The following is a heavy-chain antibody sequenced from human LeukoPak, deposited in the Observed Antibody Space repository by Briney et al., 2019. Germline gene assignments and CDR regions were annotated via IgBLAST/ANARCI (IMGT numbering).Heavy chain of an antibody. CDR1: GFTFSSYS. D-gene: IGHD6-19*01. Sequence: GGSLRLSCAASGFTFSSYSMNWVRQAPGKGLEWVSSISSSSSYIYYADSVKGRFTISRDNAKNSLYLQMNSLRAEDTAAYYFARGSVAGTPPLDYWGREPWSRSP. CDR3: ARGSVAGTPPLDY. V-gene: IGHV3-21*01. J-gene: IGHJ4*02. CDR2: ISSSSSYI.